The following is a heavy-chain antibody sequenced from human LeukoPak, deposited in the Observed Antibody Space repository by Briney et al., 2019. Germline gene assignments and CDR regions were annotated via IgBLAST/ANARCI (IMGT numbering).Heavy chain of an antibody. D-gene: IGHD1-26*01. CDR1: GGSTTSYY. CDR3: ARLTAYVRGFDS. Sequence: SETLSHTRTVSGGSTTSYYWSGIRQPPGKGLEWIGYIYYSGTTNYNPSLKSRVTMSVDTSKNQFSLKLSSVTAADTAVYSCARLTAYVRGFDSWGQGALVTVSS. J-gene: IGHJ4*02. V-gene: IGHV4-59*08. CDR2: IYYSGTT.